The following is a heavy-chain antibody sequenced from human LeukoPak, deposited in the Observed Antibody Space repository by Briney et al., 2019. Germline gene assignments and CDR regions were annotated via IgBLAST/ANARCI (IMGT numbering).Heavy chain of an antibody. V-gene: IGHV1-69*04. CDR1: GGTFSSYA. Sequence: SVKVSCKASGGTFSSYAISWVRQAPGQGLEWMGRIIPILGIANYAQKFQGRVTITADKSTSTAYMELSSLRSEDTAVYYCARAKKVISGLFDYWGQGTLVTVSS. J-gene: IGHJ4*02. CDR2: IIPILGIA. D-gene: IGHD3-10*01. CDR3: ARAKKVISGLFDY.